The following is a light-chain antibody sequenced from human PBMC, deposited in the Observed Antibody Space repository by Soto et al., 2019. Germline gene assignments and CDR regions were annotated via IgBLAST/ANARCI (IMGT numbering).Light chain of an antibody. J-gene: IGLJ2*01. CDR1: SSDVGGYHY. CDR2: EVS. V-gene: IGLV2-14*01. Sequence: QSALTQPASVSGSPGQSITISCTGSSSDVGGYHYVSWYQQYPGEAPKLVIFEVSNRPSGVSNRFSGSKSGNTASLTISGLQAEDEADYHCCSYTSSTTPLFGGGTKVTVL. CDR3: CSYTSSTTPL.